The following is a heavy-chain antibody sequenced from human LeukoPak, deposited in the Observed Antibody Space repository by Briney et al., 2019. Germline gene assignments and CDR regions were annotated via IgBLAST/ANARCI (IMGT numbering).Heavy chain of an antibody. CDR1: GFTFSGSA. CDR2: ISAIGGRT. D-gene: IGHD6-19*01. CDR3: AKERYISGWSDSFDY. Sequence: GGSLRLCCAASGFTFSGSAMSWVRQAPGKGLEWVSSISAIGGRTYYADSVKGRFTISRDNSTNTVYLQMNSLRAEETAVYYCAKERYISGWSDSFDYWGQGTLVTVSS. V-gene: IGHV3-23*01. J-gene: IGHJ4*02.